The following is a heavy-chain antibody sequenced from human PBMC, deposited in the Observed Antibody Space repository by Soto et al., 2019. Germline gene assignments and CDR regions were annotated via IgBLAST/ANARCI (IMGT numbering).Heavy chain of an antibody. CDR3: ARGNVRGGCLCY. Sequence: QVQLVQSGAEERKPGASVKVSCKASGYTFSTYAMHWVRRAPGQSLEWMGWFNGGNGNIKYSQKFEGRVTITTDTAASTAYRELNILRSGDRAVYYCARGNVRGGCLCYWGQGALVSVSS. CDR2: FNGGNGNI. CDR1: GYTFSTYA. V-gene: IGHV1-3*05. J-gene: IGHJ4*02. D-gene: IGHD3-10*01.